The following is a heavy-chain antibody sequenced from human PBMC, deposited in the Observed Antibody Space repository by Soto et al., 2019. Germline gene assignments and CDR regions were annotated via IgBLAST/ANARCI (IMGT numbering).Heavy chain of an antibody. J-gene: IGHJ4*02. CDR2: IDPSDSYI. CDR1: GYSFTSDW. CDR3: ARHKGGDPDYFVY. Sequence: PGESLKISCVGSGYSFTSDWISWVRQMPGKGLEWMGRIDPSDSYINYSPSFQGHVAISADKSITTAYLQWSSLKASDTAMYYCARHKGGDPDYFVYWGQGTLVTVSS. D-gene: IGHD4-17*01. V-gene: IGHV5-10-1*01.